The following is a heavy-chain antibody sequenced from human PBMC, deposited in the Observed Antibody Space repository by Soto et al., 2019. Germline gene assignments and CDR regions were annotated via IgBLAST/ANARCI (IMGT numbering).Heavy chain of an antibody. Sequence: PXXSLKISCKGSGYTFTTYWIGWVRQMPGXXXXXXXTXYXXXHDXXYNXSXXXXVTXXXXXXXNNAYLQWSRLKASDTAMYYCVRLYPTRTFDSWGQGTMVTVS. CDR2: XYXXXHDX. CDR3: VRLYPTRTFDS. J-gene: IGHJ4*02. D-gene: IGHD1-7*01. CDR1: GYTFTTYW. V-gene: IGHV5-51*01.